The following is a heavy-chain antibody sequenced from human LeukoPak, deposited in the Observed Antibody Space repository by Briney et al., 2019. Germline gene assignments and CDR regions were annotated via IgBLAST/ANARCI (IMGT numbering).Heavy chain of an antibody. V-gene: IGHV1-2*02. D-gene: IGHD2-15*01. J-gene: IGHJ4*02. Sequence: ASVTVSFKASGYTFTVHYMHWVRQGPGQGPEWMGWINPNSGGTNYAQKFQGRVTRTRDTSISTAYMEMSRLRSDDTAVYYCARGDCSGGSCYRLDYWGQGTLVTVSS. CDR3: ARGDCSGGSCYRLDY. CDR1: GYTFTVHY. CDR2: INPNSGGT.